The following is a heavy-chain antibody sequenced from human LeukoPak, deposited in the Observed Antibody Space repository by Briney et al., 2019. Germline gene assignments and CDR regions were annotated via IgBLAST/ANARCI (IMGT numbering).Heavy chain of an antibody. J-gene: IGHJ4*02. D-gene: IGHD6-19*01. Sequence: GGSLSLSCTASEFTFSSYAMSWVRQAPGKGLEWVSGISGSGGYTYYADSVKGRFTIPRDNSKNTLYLQMNSLRAEDTAIYYCAKERGSGWYYFDYWGQGTLVTVSS. V-gene: IGHV3-23*01. CDR3: AKERGSGWYYFDY. CDR2: ISGSGGYT. CDR1: EFTFSSYA.